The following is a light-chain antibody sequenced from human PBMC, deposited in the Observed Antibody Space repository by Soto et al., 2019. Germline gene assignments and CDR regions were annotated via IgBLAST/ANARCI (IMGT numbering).Light chain of an antibody. Sequence: QSALTQPASVSGSPGQSITISCTGTSSDVGAYNYVSWYQQHPGKAPKLIIYEVSNRPSGVANRFSGSKSGNTASLTISGLQAEDEADYYCMSCTSSTTYVFGTGTKVTVL. CDR2: EVS. CDR1: SSDVGAYNY. CDR3: MSCTSSTTYV. V-gene: IGLV2-14*01. J-gene: IGLJ1*01.